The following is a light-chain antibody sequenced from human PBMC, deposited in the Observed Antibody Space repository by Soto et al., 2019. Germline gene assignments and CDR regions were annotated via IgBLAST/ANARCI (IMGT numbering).Light chain of an antibody. Sequence: QAVVTQSPSASASLGASVKLTCTLSSGHSSYAIAWHQQQPEKGPRYLMKLNSDGSHSKGDGIPDRVSGSSSGAERYLTISSLQSEDEADYYFQSLGTGPHVVFRGGTKLTVL. CDR1: SGHSSYA. J-gene: IGLJ2*01. V-gene: IGLV4-69*01. CDR2: LNSDGSH. CDR3: QSLGTGPHVV.